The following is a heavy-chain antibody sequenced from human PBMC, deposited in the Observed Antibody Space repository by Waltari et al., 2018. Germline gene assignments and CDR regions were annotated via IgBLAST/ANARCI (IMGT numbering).Heavy chain of an antibody. V-gene: IGHV4-34*02. D-gene: IGHD6-19*01. CDR2: VTLSGNT. Sequence: QVQLQQWGAGLLKPSETLSLSCDVSGGSLSGFPWTWIRQPPGKGLEWIGDVTLSGNTNSNPSLKGRITVSLDTSRRQLSLRVTAMTAADTGVYFCARSVAGVGMEYWGQGTPVTVSS. J-gene: IGHJ4*02. CDR3: ARSVAGVGMEY. CDR1: GGSLSGFP.